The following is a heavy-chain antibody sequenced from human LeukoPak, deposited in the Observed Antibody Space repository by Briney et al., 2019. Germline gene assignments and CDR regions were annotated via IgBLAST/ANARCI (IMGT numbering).Heavy chain of an antibody. CDR1: GGSISSYY. V-gene: IGHV4-39*01. D-gene: IGHD3-22*01. Sequence: SETLSLTCTVSGGSISSYYWGWIRQPPGKGLEWIGSIYYSGSTYYNPSLKSRVTISVDTSKNQFSLKLSSVTAADTAVYYCARRGIVVVTEGAYYFDYWGQGTLVTVSS. J-gene: IGHJ4*02. CDR2: IYYSGST. CDR3: ARRGIVVVTEGAYYFDY.